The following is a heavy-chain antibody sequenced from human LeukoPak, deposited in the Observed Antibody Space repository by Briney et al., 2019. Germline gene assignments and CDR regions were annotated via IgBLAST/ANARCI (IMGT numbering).Heavy chain of an antibody. CDR1: GGSFSGYY. CDR2: INHSGST. Sequence: SETLSLTCAVYGGSFSGYYWSWIRQPPGKGLEWIGEINHSGSTNYNPSLKSRVTISVDTSKNQFSLKLSSVTAADTAVYYCARGSPYSSGWYGRGVDYWGQGTLVTVSS. CDR3: ARGSPYSSGWYGRGVDY. J-gene: IGHJ4*02. D-gene: IGHD6-19*01. V-gene: IGHV4-34*01.